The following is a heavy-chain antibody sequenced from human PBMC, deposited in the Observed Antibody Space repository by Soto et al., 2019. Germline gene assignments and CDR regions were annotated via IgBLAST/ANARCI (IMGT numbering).Heavy chain of an antibody. V-gene: IGHV4-59*02. CDR3: ALGGYNYGRPLDF. CDR2: IYHSGKT. Sequence: SETLSLTCSVSGGSVSSYHYNWIRQAPGKGLEWLGYIYHSGKTFYNPALTGRVSMSLDTPKDQFSLTLNSVTAADTGLYFCALGGYNYGRPLDFWGQGTLVTVSS. CDR1: GGSVSSYH. J-gene: IGHJ4*02. D-gene: IGHD5-18*01.